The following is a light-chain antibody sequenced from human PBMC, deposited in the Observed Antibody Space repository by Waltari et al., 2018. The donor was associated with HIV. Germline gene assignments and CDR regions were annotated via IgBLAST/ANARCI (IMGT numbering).Light chain of an antibody. CDR1: SSDIGAYDS. CDR3: SSYGDSLRVL. Sequence: QSALTQPPSASGSLGQSVTISCTGSSSDIGAYDSASCFQQHPRSAPKLLLYEVTSRPSTVSDRFSGSRSGSTAFLTVAGLQPDDEATYFCSSYGDSLRVLFGGGTNVTVL. J-gene: IGLJ3*02. V-gene: IGLV2-8*01. CDR2: EVT.